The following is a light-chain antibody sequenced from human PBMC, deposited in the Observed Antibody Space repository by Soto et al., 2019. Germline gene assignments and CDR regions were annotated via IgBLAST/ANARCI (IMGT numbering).Light chain of an antibody. CDR2: GNS. Sequence: QSVLTQPPSVSGAPGQRVTISCTGSSSNIGAGYDVHWYQQLPGTAPKLLISGNSNRPSGVPDRFSGSKSGTSASLAITGRQAEDEADYYGQSYDRSLSGWVFGGGTKVTVL. CDR1: SSNIGAGYD. J-gene: IGLJ3*02. CDR3: QSYDRSLSGWV. V-gene: IGLV1-40*01.